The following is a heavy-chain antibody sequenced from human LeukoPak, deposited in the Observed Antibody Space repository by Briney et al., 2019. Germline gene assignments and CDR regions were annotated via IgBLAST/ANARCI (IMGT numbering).Heavy chain of an antibody. V-gene: IGHV3-48*03. Sequence: GGFLRLSCGVSGFTFSNYEMNWVRQVPGKGLEWVAFLSTSGRTTYYADSVKGRFTISRDNAENSLYLQMNSLRAEDTAVYYCARTRSSSSDFDYWGQGTLVSVSS. J-gene: IGHJ4*02. CDR2: LSTSGRTT. CDR3: ARTRSSSSDFDY. CDR1: GFTFSNYE. D-gene: IGHD6-6*01.